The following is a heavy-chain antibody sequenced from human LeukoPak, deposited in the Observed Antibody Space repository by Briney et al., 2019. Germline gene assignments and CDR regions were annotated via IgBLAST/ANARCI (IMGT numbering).Heavy chain of an antibody. CDR1: GDSVSGNSAT. CDR2: TYYRSKWFN. V-gene: IGHV6-1*01. J-gene: IGHJ4*02. Sequence: SQTLSLTCVISGDSVSGNSATWAWIRQSPSRGLEWLGRTYYRSKWFNDYAVSVKGRITINPDTSKNQFSLQLNSVTPEDTAVYFCTRGGTGFGFWGQGTLVTVSS. CDR3: TRGGTGFGF. D-gene: IGHD1-14*01.